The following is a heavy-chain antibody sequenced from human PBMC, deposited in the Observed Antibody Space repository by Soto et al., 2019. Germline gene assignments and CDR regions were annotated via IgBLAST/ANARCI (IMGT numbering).Heavy chain of an antibody. CDR2: IKSKTDGGTT. CDR1: GFTFSNAW. J-gene: IGHJ4*02. Sequence: GGSLSLSCAASGFTFSNAWMNWVRQAPGKGLEWVGRIKSKTDGGTTDYAEPVKGRFAISRDDSKKTLYLQTTSLRHEDTAVYYCAKDGGPAYCNSPGCSAEHFDYWGQGTQVTVPQ. V-gene: IGHV3-15*07. CDR3: AKDGGPAYCNSPGCSAEHFDY. D-gene: IGHD2-2*01.